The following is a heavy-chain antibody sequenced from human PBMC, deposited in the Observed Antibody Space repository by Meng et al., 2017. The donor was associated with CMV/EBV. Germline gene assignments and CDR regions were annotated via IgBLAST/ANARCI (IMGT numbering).Heavy chain of an antibody. CDR1: GFTFSNAW. Sequence: GGSLRLSCAASGFTFSNAWMSWVRQAPGKGLEWVGRIESKTDGGTTDYAAPVKGRFTISRDDSKNTLYLQMNSLKTEDTAVYYCTTDPTFTYYDFWSGYYTDYWGQGTLVTVSS. D-gene: IGHD3-3*01. CDR2: IESKTDGGTT. CDR3: TTDPTFTYYDFWSGYYTDY. V-gene: IGHV3-15*04. J-gene: IGHJ4*02.